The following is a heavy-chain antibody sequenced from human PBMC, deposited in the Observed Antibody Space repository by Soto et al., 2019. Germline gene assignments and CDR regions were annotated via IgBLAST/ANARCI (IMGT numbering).Heavy chain of an antibody. D-gene: IGHD1-26*01. Sequence: PGGSLRLSCAASGFTFSSYSMNWVRQAPGKGLEWVSSISSSSSYIYYADSVKGRFTISRDNAKNSLYLQMNSLRAEDTAVYYCARAHSGSPPTLDYWGQGTLVTVSS. V-gene: IGHV3-21*01. CDR3: ARAHSGSPPTLDY. CDR1: GFTFSSYS. J-gene: IGHJ4*02. CDR2: ISSSSSYI.